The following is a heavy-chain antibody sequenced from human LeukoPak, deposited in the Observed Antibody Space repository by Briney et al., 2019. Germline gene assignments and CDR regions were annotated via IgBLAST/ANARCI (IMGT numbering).Heavy chain of an antibody. D-gene: IGHD3-3*01. CDR1: GFTFSSYA. J-gene: IGHJ4*02. V-gene: IGHV3-23*01. CDR3: AMGYTVFGVVNYFDY. CDR2: ISGSGGST. Sequence: PGGSLRLSCAASGFTFSSYAMSWVRQAPGKGLEWVSAISGSGGSTYYADSVKGRSTISRDNSKNTLYLQMNSLRADDTAVYYCAMGYTVFGVVNYFDYWGQGTLVTVSS.